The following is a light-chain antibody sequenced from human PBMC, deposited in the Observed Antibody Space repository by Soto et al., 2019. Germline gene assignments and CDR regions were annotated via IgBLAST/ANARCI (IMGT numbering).Light chain of an antibody. CDR2: DVS. CDR1: SSDVGGYNY. CDR3: SSYTSSSTLI. V-gene: IGLV2-14*01. J-gene: IGLJ2*01. Sequence: SAVPQPTPVYHPPEQPSTIACTGTSSDVGGYNYVACDQQHPDKAPNLIIYDVSDRPSGVSNRISGSKSGNTASLTISGLQAEDEADYSCSSYTSSSTLIFGGGTKVTVL.